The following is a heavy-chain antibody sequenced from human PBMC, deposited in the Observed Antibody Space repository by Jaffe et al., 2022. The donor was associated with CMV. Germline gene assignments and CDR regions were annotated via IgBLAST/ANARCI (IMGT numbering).Heavy chain of an antibody. CDR3: ARDYVYEGYYYDSSGEP. J-gene: IGHJ5*02. CDR2: ISSSSSTI. Sequence: EVQLVESGGGLVQPGGSLRLSCAASGFTFSSYSMNWVRQAPGKGLEWVSYISSSSSTIYYADSVKGRFTISRDNAKNSLYLQMNSLRDEDTAVYYCARDYVYEGYYYDSSGEPWGQGTLVTVSS. CDR1: GFTFSSYS. V-gene: IGHV3-48*02. D-gene: IGHD3-22*01.